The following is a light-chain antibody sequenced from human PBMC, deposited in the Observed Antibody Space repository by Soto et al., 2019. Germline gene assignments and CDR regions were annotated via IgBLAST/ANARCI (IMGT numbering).Light chain of an antibody. Sequence: EMVMTQSPATLSVSPGERATLSCRASQSVSSNLAWYQQKPGQAPRLLIYGASTRATVIPARFSGSGSGTEFTLTISSLQSEDFAVYYCQQYNSWPPFTFGPGTRVDIK. CDR2: GAS. CDR3: QQYNSWPPFT. V-gene: IGKV3-15*01. J-gene: IGKJ3*01. CDR1: QSVSSN.